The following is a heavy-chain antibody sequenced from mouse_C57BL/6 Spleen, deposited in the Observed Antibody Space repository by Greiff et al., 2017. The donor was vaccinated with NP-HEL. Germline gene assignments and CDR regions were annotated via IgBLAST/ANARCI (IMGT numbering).Heavy chain of an antibody. V-gene: IGHV1-50*01. Sequence: QVHVKQSGAELVKPGASVKLSCKASGYTFTSYWMQWVKQRPGQGLEWIGEIDPSDSYTNYNQKFKGKATLTVDTSSSTAYMQLSSLTSEDSAVYYCARLDSSGPYYAMDYWGQGTSVTVSS. CDR1: GYTFTSYW. CDR3: ARLDSSGPYYAMDY. CDR2: IDPSDSYT. D-gene: IGHD3-2*02. J-gene: IGHJ4*01.